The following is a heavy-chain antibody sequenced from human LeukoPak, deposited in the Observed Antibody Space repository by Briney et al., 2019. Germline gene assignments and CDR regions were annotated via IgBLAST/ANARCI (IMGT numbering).Heavy chain of an antibody. CDR2: ISAYNGNT. Sequence: ASVKVSCKASGYTFSTLGISWVRQAPGQGLEWMGWISAYNGNTNYAQKLQGRVTMTTDTSTSTAYMELRSLRSDDTAVYYCARAPNYDFWSGYYGYWGQGTLVTVSS. CDR3: ARAPNYDFWSGYYGY. V-gene: IGHV1-18*01. D-gene: IGHD3-3*01. J-gene: IGHJ4*02. CDR1: GYTFSTLG.